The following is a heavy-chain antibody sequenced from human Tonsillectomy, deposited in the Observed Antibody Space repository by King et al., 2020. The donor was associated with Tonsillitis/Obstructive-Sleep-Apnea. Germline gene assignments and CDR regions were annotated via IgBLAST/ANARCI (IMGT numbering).Heavy chain of an antibody. CDR3: ARASKVVRVVVTVAIYH. J-gene: IGHJ5*02. CDR1: GFTFSTYG. CDR2: IWYDGSNK. D-gene: IGHD2-2*02. V-gene: IGHV3-33*01. Sequence: VQLVESGGGVVQPGRSLRLSCAASGFTFSTYGMHWVRQAPGKGLEWVAVIWYDGSNKYYADSVKGRFTISRANSKNTLYLQMNSLRAEDTAVYYCARASKVVRVVVTVAIYHWGQESLVTVHS.